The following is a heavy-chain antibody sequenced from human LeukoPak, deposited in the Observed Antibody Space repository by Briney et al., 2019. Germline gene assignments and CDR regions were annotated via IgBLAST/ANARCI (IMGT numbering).Heavy chain of an antibody. CDR2: TNYDGSDR. CDR3: AKDLPDRYSLEY. D-gene: IGHD2-15*01. CDR1: GFTFRNYA. Sequence: PGRSLRLSCAASGFTFRNYAMYWVRQAPGKRLEWVAFTNYDGSDRCYADSVKGRFTVSRDNPKNTLYLQMNSLRTEDTAVYYCAKDLPDRYSLEYWGQGTMVTVPS. V-gene: IGHV3-30*18. J-gene: IGHJ4*02.